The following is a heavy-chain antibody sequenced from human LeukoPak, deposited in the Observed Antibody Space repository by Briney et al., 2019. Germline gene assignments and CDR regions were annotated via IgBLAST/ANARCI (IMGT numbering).Heavy chain of an antibody. CDR2: ISSSGRTI. CDR1: GFTFSSYE. Sequence: GGSVRLSCAASGFTFSSYEMNWVRQAPGKGLEWVSYISSSGRTIYYADSVKGRFTISRDNAKNSLYLQMNSLRAEDTAVYYCAELGITMIGGVWGKGTTVTISS. V-gene: IGHV3-48*03. CDR3: AELGITMIGGV. D-gene: IGHD3-10*02. J-gene: IGHJ6*04.